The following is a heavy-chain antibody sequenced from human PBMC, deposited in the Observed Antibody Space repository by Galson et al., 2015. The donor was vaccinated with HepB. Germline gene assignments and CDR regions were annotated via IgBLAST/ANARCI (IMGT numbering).Heavy chain of an antibody. V-gene: IGHV1-46*01. CDR1: GYTFTSYY. J-gene: IGHJ6*02. D-gene: IGHD5-18*01. CDR2: INPSGGST. CDR3: ARDLQPLPQLNYYYYGMDV. Sequence: SVKVSCKASGYTFTSYYMHWVRQAPGQGLEWMGIINPSGGSTSYAQKFQGRVTMTRDTSTSTVYMELSSLRSEDTAVYYCARDLQPLPQLNYYYYGMDVWGQGTTVTVSS.